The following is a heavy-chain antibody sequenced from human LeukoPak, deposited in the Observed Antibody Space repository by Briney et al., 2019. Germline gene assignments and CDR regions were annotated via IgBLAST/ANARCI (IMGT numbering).Heavy chain of an antibody. D-gene: IGHD5-12*01. Sequence: GASVKVSCKASGYTFTSYGISWVRQATGQGLEWMGWISAYNGNTNYAQKLQGRVTMTTDTSTSTAYMELRSLRSDDTAVYYCARDRERVVATMGYYWGQGTLVTVSS. CDR3: ARDRERVVATMGYY. V-gene: IGHV1-18*01. CDR1: GYTFTSYG. CDR2: ISAYNGNT. J-gene: IGHJ4*02.